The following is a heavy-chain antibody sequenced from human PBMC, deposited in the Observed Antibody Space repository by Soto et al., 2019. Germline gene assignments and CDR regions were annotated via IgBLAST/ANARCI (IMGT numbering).Heavy chain of an antibody. J-gene: IGHJ6*02. V-gene: IGHV5-51*01. CDR3: GRHRYCSFSKCSFAYQYGRDV. D-gene: IGHD2-15*01. CDR2: IFPADSDT. Sequence: PGESLKISCKGSGYRFTSYWIGWVRQLPGKGLEWMGIIFPADSDTIYSPSFQGHVTISADKSTGTAYLQWSSLTASDSAIYFCGRHRYCSFSKCSFAYQYGRDVWGLGTSVTVS. CDR1: GYRFTSYW.